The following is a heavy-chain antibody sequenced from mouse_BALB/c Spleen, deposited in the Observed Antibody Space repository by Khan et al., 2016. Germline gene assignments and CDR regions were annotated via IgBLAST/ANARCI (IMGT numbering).Heavy chain of an antibody. CDR2: ISYSGRT. D-gene: IGHD2-14*01. J-gene: IGHJ2*01. Sequence: EVQLQESGPGLVKPSQSLSLTCTVTGYSITSDYAWNWIRQFPGNKLEWMGYISYSGRTSYNPSLKSRISITRDTSKNQFFLQLNSVTTEDAATYYCARWVRRGNVDYGGHGPTLAVSS. V-gene: IGHV3-2*02. CDR1: GYSITSDYA. CDR3: ARWVRRGNVDY.